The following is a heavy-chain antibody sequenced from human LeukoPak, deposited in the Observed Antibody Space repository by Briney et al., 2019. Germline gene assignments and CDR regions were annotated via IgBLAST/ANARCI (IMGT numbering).Heavy chain of an antibody. Sequence: IPSQTLSLTCTVSGDSISSGSYYWSWIRQPAGEGLEWIGRIYSSGRTHYSPSLKSRVAISVDTSKNRFSLRLSSVTAADTAVYYCARDLGGSYSSETWFDPWGQGTLVTVSS. CDR1: GDSISSGSYY. CDR3: ARDLGGSYSSETWFDP. CDR2: IYSSGRT. D-gene: IGHD1-26*01. J-gene: IGHJ5*02. V-gene: IGHV4-61*02.